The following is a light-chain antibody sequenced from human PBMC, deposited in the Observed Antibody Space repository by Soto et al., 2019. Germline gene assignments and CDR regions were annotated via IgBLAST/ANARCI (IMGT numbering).Light chain of an antibody. CDR1: QSVSSN. J-gene: IGKJ1*01. CDR2: DAS. CDR3: QQYNNLPPWT. Sequence: EIVMTQSPATLSVSPGERATLSCRASQSVSSNLAWYQQKPGQAPRLLIYDASTRATGIPVRFSGSGSGTAFTLTISSLKSEDFAVYYCQQYNNLPPWTFGQGTKVEIK. V-gene: IGKV3-15*01.